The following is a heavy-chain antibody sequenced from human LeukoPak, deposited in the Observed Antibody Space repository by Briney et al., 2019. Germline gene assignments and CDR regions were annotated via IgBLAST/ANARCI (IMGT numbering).Heavy chain of an antibody. CDR1: GFTFSSYA. J-gene: IGHJ4*02. V-gene: IGHV3-23*01. CDR2: ISGSGGNT. Sequence: GGSLRLSCVASGFTFSSYAMSWVRQAPGKGLEWVSFISGSGGNTYYADSVKGRFTISRDNSKSTLFLQMNSLRDEDTAVYYCAKDGDGGSYYVLFDYWGQGALVTVSS. D-gene: IGHD1-26*01. CDR3: AKDGDGGSYYVLFDY.